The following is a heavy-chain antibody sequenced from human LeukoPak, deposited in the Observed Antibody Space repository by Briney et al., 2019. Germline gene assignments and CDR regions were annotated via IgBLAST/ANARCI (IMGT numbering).Heavy chain of an antibody. V-gene: IGHV6-1*01. D-gene: IGHD4-11*01. J-gene: IGHJ4*02. CDR1: GDSVSSNSAS. CDR2: TYYTSKWYN. CDR3: ARGMRAHSNFPYFDY. Sequence: SQTLSLTCVISGDSVSSNSASWNWIRQSPSRGLEWLGRTYYTSKWYNDYAVSVKSRIPITPDTSKKQFSLQLNSVTPEDTAVYYCARGMRAHSNFPYFDYWGQGSRVTVSS.